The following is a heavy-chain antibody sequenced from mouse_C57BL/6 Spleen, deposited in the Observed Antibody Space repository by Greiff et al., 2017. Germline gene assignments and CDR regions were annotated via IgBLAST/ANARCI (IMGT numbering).Heavy chain of an antibody. V-gene: IGHV1-76*01. J-gene: IGHJ3*01. CDR3: ARSRGAWFAY. CDR2: IYPGSGNT. CDR1: GYTFTDYY. Sequence: VMLVESGAELVRPGASVKLSCKASGYTFTDYYINWVKQRPGQGLEWIARIYPGSGNTYYNEKFKGKATLTAEKSSSTAYMQLSSLTSEDSAVYFCARSRGAWFAYWGQGTLVTVSA.